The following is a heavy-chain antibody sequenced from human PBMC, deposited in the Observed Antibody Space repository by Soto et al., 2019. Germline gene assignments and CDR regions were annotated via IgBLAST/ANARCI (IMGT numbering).Heavy chain of an antibody. CDR1: GYAFTSYG. J-gene: IGHJ4*02. CDR2: IRAHNCNR. Sequence: ASVKVSCKASGYAFTSYGIIWVRQAPGQGLDWMGCIRAHNCNRSYAXXLQGRVTXXTDTCTSTAYXELRRLISDDTAVYYCARDLPTLDYWCQGTLVTVPS. CDR3: ARDLPTLDY. V-gene: IGHV1-18*01.